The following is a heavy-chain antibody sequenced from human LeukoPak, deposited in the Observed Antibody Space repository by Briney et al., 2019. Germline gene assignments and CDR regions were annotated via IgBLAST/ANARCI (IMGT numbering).Heavy chain of an antibody. Sequence: GGSLRLSCAASGFTFSSYEMNWVRQAPGEGLEWVSYISSSGRTIYYADSVRGRFAISGDSAKSSLYLQMNGLRADDTAVYYCARGTQLNAFDIWGQGTMVTVSS. CDR2: ISSSGRTI. J-gene: IGHJ3*02. D-gene: IGHD6-13*01. V-gene: IGHV3-48*03. CDR1: GFTFSSYE. CDR3: ARGTQLNAFDI.